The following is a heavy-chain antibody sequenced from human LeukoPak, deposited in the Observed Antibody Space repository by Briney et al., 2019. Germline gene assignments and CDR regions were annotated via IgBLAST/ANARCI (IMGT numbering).Heavy chain of an antibody. J-gene: IGHJ5*02. CDR3: AKDSMPYYYDSSGYSESWFDP. D-gene: IGHD3-22*01. V-gene: IGHV3-9*01. CDR2: ISWNSGSI. Sequence: GGSLRLSCAASGFTFDDYAMHWVRQAPGKGLEWVSGISWNSGSIGYADSVKGRFTISRDNAKNSLYLQMNSLRAEDTALYYCAKDSMPYYYDSSGYSESWFDPWGQGTLVTVSS. CDR1: GFTFDDYA.